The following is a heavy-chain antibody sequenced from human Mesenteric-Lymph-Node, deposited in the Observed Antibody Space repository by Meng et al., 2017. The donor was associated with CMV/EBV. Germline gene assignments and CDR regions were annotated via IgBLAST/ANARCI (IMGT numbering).Heavy chain of an antibody. CDR3: ARDHNSYYDFWSGYSWGHYYYTMDV. Sequence: GGSLRLSCAASEFTFSSYAMHWVRQAPGKGLEWVAVISYDGSNKDYADSVKGRFTISRDNSKNTLYLQINSLRAEDTAVYYCARDHNSYYDFWSGYSWGHYYYTMDVWGQGTTVTVSS. J-gene: IGHJ6*02. D-gene: IGHD3-3*01. V-gene: IGHV3-30*04. CDR1: EFTFSSYA. CDR2: ISYDGSNK.